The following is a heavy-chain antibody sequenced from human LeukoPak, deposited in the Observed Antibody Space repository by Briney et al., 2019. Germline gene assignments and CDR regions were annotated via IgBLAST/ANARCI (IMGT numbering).Heavy chain of an antibody. CDR2: FYYSRTT. V-gene: IGHV4-31*03. CDR1: GGSISRGGFY. Sequence: SQTLSLTCTVSGGSISRGGFYWNWIRQHPREGLEWIGYFYYSRTTSYNPSLKSRASISVDTSNNQFSLKLSSVTAADTAVYYCARGDYGLYFFDSWGRGTLVTVSS. CDR3: ARGDYGLYFFDS. D-gene: IGHD4-17*01. J-gene: IGHJ4*02.